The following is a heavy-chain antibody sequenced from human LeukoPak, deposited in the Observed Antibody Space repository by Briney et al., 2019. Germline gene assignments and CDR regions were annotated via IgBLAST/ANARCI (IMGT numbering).Heavy chain of an antibody. CDR3: AKDGIGVSGGADYMDV. J-gene: IGHJ6*03. Sequence: PGGSLRLSCAASGFTFRDYGMHWVRQAPGKGLEWVAFVRYDGSNEDSADSVKGRFTISRDNSKNTVYLQMNSLRSEDTAVYYCAKDGIGVSGGADYMDVWGRGTTVTVSS. D-gene: IGHD6-19*01. CDR1: GFTFRDYG. V-gene: IGHV3-30*02. CDR2: VRYDGSNE.